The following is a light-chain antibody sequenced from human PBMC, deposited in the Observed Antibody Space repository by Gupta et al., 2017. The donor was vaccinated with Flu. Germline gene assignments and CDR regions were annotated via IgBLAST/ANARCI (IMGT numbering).Light chain of an antibody. V-gene: IGKV4-1*01. CDR2: WAS. CDR3: QQYYSTPYT. CDR1: QSVLYSSNNKNY. Sequence: ATINCKSSQSVLYSSNNKNYLAWYQQKPGQPPKLLIYWASTRESGVPDRFSGSGSGTDFTLTISSLQAEDVAVYYCQQYYSTPYTFG. J-gene: IGKJ2*01.